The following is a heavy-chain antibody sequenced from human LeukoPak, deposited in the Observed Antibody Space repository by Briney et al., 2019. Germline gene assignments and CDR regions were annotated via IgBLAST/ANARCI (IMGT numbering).Heavy chain of an antibody. Sequence: GGSLRLSCAASGFTFSSYEMNWVRQAPGKGLEWVSYISSSGSTIYYADSVKGRFTISRDNAKNSLYLQMNSLRAEDTAVYYCARDVARTLGPDYWGQGTLVAVSS. CDR2: ISSSGSTI. J-gene: IGHJ4*02. CDR3: ARDVARTLGPDY. CDR1: GFTFSSYE. D-gene: IGHD3-16*01. V-gene: IGHV3-48*03.